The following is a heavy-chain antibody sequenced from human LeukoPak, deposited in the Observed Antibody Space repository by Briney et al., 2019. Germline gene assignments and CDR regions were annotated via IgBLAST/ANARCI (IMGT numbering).Heavy chain of an antibody. D-gene: IGHD3-22*01. CDR2: IYYSGST. V-gene: IGHV4-61*01. CDR1: GGSLSSSSYY. Sequence: KASETLSLTCTVSGGSLSSSSYYWGWIRQPPGKGLEWIGYIYYSGSTNYNPSLKSRVTISVDTSKNQFSLKLSSVTAADTAVYYCARDTYYYDSSGYSYYYYYMDVWGKGTTVTVSS. CDR3: ARDTYYYDSSGYSYYYYYMDV. J-gene: IGHJ6*03.